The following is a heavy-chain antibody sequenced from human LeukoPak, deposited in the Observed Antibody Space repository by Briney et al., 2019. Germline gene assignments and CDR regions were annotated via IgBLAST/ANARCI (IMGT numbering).Heavy chain of an antibody. D-gene: IGHD1-14*01. V-gene: IGHV4-39*07. CDR3: AREIGETTITSSGEH. J-gene: IGHJ4*02. Sequence: SETLSLTCTVSGGSISSRSYYWVWIRQPPGKGLEWMGSVYYTGTTYYKPSLKSRLTISVDTFNNQFSLRPTSVTAADTAVYYCAREIGETTITSSGEHWGQGSLVTVSS. CDR2: VYYTGTT. CDR1: GGSISSRSYY.